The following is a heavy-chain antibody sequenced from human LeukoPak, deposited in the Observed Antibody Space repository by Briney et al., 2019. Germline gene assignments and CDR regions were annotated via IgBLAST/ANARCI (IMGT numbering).Heavy chain of an antibody. CDR3: ARVGNSFYYYMVV. Sequence: GASVKVSCKASGYTVDIYGITWVGQAPGQGREWMGWIATYNGKTDYAQNLQGRVTMTTDMSTSTAYMELRSLRADDTAVYYCARVGNSFYYYMVVWGKGTPVTVTS. CDR2: IATYNGKT. CDR1: GYTVDIYG. V-gene: IGHV1-18*01. J-gene: IGHJ6*03. D-gene: IGHD6-13*01.